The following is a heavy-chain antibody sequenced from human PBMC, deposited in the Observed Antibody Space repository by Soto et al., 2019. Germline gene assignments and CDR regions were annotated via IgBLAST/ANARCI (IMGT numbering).Heavy chain of an antibody. CDR1: GFTFSSYA. Sequence: GGSLRLSCAASGFTFSSYAMHWVRQAPGKGLEWVAVISYDGSNKYYADSVKGRFTISRDNSKNTLYLQMNSLRAEDTAVYYCARGRYSYGPSYYYYGMDVWGQGTTVTFSS. V-gene: IGHV3-30-3*01. D-gene: IGHD5-18*01. J-gene: IGHJ6*02. CDR3: ARGRYSYGPSYYYYGMDV. CDR2: ISYDGSNK.